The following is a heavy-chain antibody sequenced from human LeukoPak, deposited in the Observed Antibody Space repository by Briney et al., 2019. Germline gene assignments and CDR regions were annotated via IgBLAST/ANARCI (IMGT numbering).Heavy chain of an antibody. V-gene: IGHV4-39*01. CDR2: IHDSGST. D-gene: IGHD3-22*01. CDR1: GGSSSSSSYY. J-gene: IGHJ6*03. CDR3: ATLDPYYYDSSGYYNYYYYMDV. Sequence: SETLSLTCSVSGGSSSSSSYYWGWIRQPPGKGLEWIGSIHDSGSTDYNPSLKSRVTISVDTSKNQFSLKLSSVTAADTAVYYCATLDPYYYDSSGYYNYYYYMDVWGKGTTVTVSS.